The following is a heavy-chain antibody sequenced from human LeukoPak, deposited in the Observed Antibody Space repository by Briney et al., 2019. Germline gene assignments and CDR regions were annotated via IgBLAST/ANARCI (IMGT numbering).Heavy chain of an antibody. D-gene: IGHD1-1*01. J-gene: IGHJ5*02. CDR2: IYYSGST. V-gene: IGHV4-39*02. CDR1: GGSISSSSYS. Sequence: PSETLSLTCTVSGGSISSSSYSWGWIRQPPGKGLEWIGSIYYSGSTYYNPSLKSRVTISVDTSKNQFSLKLSSVTAADTAVYYCARDWHVQLERRGSAPNWFDPWGQGTLVTVSS. CDR3: ARDWHVQLERRGSAPNWFDP.